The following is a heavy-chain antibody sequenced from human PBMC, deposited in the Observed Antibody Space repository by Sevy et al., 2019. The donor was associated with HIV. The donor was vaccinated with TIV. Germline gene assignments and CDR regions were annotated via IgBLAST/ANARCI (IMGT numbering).Heavy chain of an antibody. CDR3: ARVSSIYYDRGYFYAMDV. CDR2: INQDGSEK. CDR1: RFTLSSYW. J-gene: IGHJ6*02. D-gene: IGHD3-22*01. V-gene: IGHV3-7*01. Sequence: GGSLRLSCAASRFTLSSYWMSWVRQAPGKGLEWVANINQDGSEKYHLDSVKGRFTISRDNAKNSLYLQMSSLRAEDSSVYFCARVSSIYYDRGYFYAMDVWGQGTTVTVSS.